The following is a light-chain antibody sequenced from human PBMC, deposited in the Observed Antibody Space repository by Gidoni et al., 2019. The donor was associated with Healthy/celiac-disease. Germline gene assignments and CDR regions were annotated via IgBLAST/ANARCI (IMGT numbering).Light chain of an antibody. CDR3: SSYTSSSTLV. Sequence: QSALTQPASVSGSPGQSITISCTGTSSDVGGYNYVSWYQKHPGKAPKLMIYDVSNRPSGVSNRFSGSKSGNTASRTISGLQAEDEADYYCSSYTSSSTLVFGGGTKLTVL. CDR1: SSDVGGYNY. CDR2: DVS. J-gene: IGLJ2*01. V-gene: IGLV2-14*01.